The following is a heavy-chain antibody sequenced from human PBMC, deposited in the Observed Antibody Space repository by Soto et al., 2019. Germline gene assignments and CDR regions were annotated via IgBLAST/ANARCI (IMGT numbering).Heavy chain of an antibody. D-gene: IGHD2-15*01. CDR1: GGSISSGGYY. CDR2: IYYSGST. V-gene: IGHV4-31*03. CDR3: AKVSGVAANNNWFDP. Sequence: PSVTLSLTCPVAGGSISSGGYYWSWIRQHPGKGLEWIGYIYYSGSTYYNPSLKSRVTISVDTSKNQFSLKLSSVTAADTAVYYCAKVSGVAANNNWFDPWGQGTLVTVSS. J-gene: IGHJ5*02.